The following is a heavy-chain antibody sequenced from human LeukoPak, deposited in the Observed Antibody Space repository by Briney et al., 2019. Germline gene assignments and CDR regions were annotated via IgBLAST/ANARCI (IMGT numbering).Heavy chain of an antibody. J-gene: IGHJ4*02. V-gene: IGHV3-23*01. CDR2: ISGSGGST. D-gene: IGHD3-9*01. CDR1: GFSFSNYA. CDR3: AKDTRLTGYYTAFDY. Sequence: PGGSLRLSCAASGFSFSNYAMTWVRQAPGKGLEWVSAISGSGGSTYYADSVKGRFTISRDNSKNTLYLQMNSLRAEDTAVYYCAKDTRLTGYYTAFDYWGQGTLVTVSS.